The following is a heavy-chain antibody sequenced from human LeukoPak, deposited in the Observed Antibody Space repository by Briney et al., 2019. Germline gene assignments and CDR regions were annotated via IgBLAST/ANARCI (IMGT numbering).Heavy chain of an antibody. D-gene: IGHD6-13*01. Sequence: PSETLSLTCTVSGASISGSGYYWGWIRQPPGKGLEWIGNIYDSGSTYYNASLQSRVTISIDTSKNQFSLKLSSVTAADTAVYYCARGVKPKKFNSSWYGIYYYYYMDVWGKGTTVTVSS. J-gene: IGHJ6*03. CDR1: GASISGSGYY. CDR3: ARGVKPKKFNSSWYGIYYYYYMDV. V-gene: IGHV4-39*07. CDR2: IYDSGST.